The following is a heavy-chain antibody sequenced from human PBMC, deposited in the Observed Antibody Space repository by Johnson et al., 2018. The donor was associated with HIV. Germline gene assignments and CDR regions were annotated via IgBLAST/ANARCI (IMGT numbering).Heavy chain of an antibody. D-gene: IGHD3-10*01. J-gene: IGHJ3*02. Sequence: VQLVESGGGVVQPGRSLKLSCVGSGFTFSSYVMHWVRQAPGKGLEWVAVISYDGSNKYYADSVKGRFTISRDNSKNTLYLQMNSLRAEDTAVYYCARGVDGAFDIWGQGTMVTVSS. V-gene: IGHV3-30-3*01. CDR1: GFTFSSYV. CDR2: ISYDGSNK. CDR3: ARGVDGAFDI.